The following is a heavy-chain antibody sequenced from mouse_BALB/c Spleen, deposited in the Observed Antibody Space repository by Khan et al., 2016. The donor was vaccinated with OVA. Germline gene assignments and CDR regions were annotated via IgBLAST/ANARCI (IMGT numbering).Heavy chain of an antibody. D-gene: IGHD2-3*01. CDR2: ISTYSGNT. V-gene: IGHV1S137*01. CDR1: GFTFTDYA. CDR3: ARPAYDGYYDY. J-gene: IGHJ2*01. Sequence: QIQLVQSGPELVRPGVSVKISCKGSGFTFTDYAMHWVKQSHAKSLEWIGLISTYSGNTNYNQKFKGKATMTVDKSSSTAYMELARFTSEDSAIYYCARPAYDGYYDYWGQGTTLTVSS.